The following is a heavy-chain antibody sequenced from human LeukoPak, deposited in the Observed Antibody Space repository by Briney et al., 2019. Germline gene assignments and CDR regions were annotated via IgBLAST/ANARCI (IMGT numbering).Heavy chain of an antibody. J-gene: IGHJ3*02. CDR1: GGTFSSYA. V-gene: IGHV1-69*04. CDR2: IIPILGIA. Sequence: SVKVSCKASGGTFSSYAISWVRQAPGQGLEWMGRIIPILGIANYAQKFQGRVTITADKSTSTAYMELSSLRSEDTAVYYCARGDSSSWNAFDIWGQGTMVTVSS. D-gene: IGHD6-13*01. CDR3: ARGDSSSWNAFDI.